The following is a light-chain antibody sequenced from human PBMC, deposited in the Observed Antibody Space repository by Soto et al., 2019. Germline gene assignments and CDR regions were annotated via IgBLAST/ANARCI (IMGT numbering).Light chain of an antibody. J-gene: IGKJ1*01. CDR1: QSVSSSY. Sequence: EIVLTQSPGTLSLSPGERATLSCRASQSVSSSYLAWYQQKPGQAPRLLLYGASSRATGIPDRFSGSGSGTDFTLTISRLEPEVVAVYYCQQYGSSRTFGQGTKVEIK. CDR3: QQYGSSRT. V-gene: IGKV3-20*01. CDR2: GAS.